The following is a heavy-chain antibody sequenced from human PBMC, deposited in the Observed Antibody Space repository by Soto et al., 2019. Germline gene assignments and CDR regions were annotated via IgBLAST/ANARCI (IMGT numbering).Heavy chain of an antibody. CDR1: GGTFSDSV. V-gene: IGHV1-69*13. Sequence: ASVKVSCKASGGTFSDSVTSWVRQAPGQGLEWMGGIVPIFGKANLAEKFQDRVTITADESTSTAYMKLSSLRSEDTAVYYCARGKDGSNYYFDYWGQGTLVTVSS. J-gene: IGHJ4*02. D-gene: IGHD3-10*01. CDR2: IVPIFGKA. CDR3: ARGKDGSNYYFDY.